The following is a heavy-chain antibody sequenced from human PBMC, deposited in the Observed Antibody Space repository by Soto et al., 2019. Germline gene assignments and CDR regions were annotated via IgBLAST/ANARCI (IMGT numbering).Heavy chain of an antibody. V-gene: IGHV5-51*03. Sequence: EVQLVQSGPEVKKPGESLKISCKGSGYGFTSHWIVWVRQMPGKGLEWMGSIYPDDSDTRYSPSFQGQVTISADKSITTSYLQCSSLKAADTARYYFARLAVDTEYLYYYMDVCGKGTTVTVSS. CDR2: IYPDDSDT. CDR1: GYGFTSHW. D-gene: IGHD5-18*01. J-gene: IGHJ6*03. CDR3: ARLAVDTEYLYYYMDV.